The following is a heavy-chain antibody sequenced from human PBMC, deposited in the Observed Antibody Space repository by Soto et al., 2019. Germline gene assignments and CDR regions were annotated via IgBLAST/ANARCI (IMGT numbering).Heavy chain of an antibody. Sequence: GGSLRLSCGASGFPFSNYSMNWVRQAPGKGLEWVAYISGGSTSIHYADAVRGRFTISRDNADNSLYLQMDSLRVEDTAVYYCASHSGYDFYYYGMDVWGQGTTVTVSS. D-gene: IGHD5-12*01. J-gene: IGHJ6*02. CDR3: ASHSGYDFYYYGMDV. V-gene: IGHV3-48*01. CDR2: ISGGSTSI. CDR1: GFPFSNYS.